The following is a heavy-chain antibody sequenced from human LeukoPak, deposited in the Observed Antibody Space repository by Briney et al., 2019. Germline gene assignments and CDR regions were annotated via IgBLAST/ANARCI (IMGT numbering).Heavy chain of an antibody. CDR2: INHSGST. D-gene: IGHD2-2*01. CDR3: ARHPDIVVVPAAPNFDY. CDR1: GGSFSGYY. Sequence: SETLSLTCAVYGGSFSGYYWSWIRQPPGKGLEWIGEINHSGSTNYNPSLKSRVTISVDTSKNQFSLKLSSVTAADTAVYYCARHPDIVVVPAAPNFDYWGQGTLVTVSS. J-gene: IGHJ4*02. V-gene: IGHV4-34*01.